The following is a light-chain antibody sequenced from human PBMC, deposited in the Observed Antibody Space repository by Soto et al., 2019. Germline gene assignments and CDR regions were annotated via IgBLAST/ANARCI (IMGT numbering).Light chain of an antibody. Sequence: QSALTQPASVSGSPGQSITISCTGTSSDVGGYNYVSWYQQHPGKAPKLMTYDVSNRPSGVSNRFSGSKSGNTASLTISGLQAEDEADYYCSSYTSSSTLVVFGTGTKLTVL. V-gene: IGLV2-14*01. CDR2: DVS. CDR1: SSDVGGYNY. CDR3: SSYTSSSTLVV. J-gene: IGLJ1*01.